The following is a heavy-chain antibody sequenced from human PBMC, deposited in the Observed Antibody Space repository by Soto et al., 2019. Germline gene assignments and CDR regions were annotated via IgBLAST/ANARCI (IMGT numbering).Heavy chain of an antibody. CDR3: AAGTLGAVWTPLDD. CDR1: GGSISSYY. CDR2: IYTSGST. D-gene: IGHD3-16*01. V-gene: IGHV4-4*07. Sequence: SETLSLTCTVSGGSISSYYWSWIRQPAGKGLEWIGRIYTSGSTNYNPSLKSRVAISVDASKQQFSLKLTSVTAADTALYYCAAGTLGAVWTPLDDWGQGILVTVSS. J-gene: IGHJ4*02.